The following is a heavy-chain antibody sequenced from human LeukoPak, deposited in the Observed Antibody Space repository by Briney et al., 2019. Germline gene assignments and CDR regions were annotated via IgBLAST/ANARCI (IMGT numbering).Heavy chain of an antibody. CDR3: AKGDFYGSGRDYYYYMDV. CDR2: ISGSGGRT. J-gene: IGHJ6*03. Sequence: GGTLRLSCAASGFTFSRYGMSWVRQAPGKGLEWVSAISGSGGRTYYADSVKGRFTISRDNSKNTLYLQMNSLRAEDTAVYNCAKGDFYGSGRDYYYYMDVWGKGTTVTISS. D-gene: IGHD3-10*01. V-gene: IGHV3-23*01. CDR1: GFTFSRYG.